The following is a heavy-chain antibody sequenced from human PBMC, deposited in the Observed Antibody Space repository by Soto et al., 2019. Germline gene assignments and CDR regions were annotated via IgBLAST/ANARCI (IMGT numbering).Heavy chain of an antibody. J-gene: IGHJ4*02. CDR1: GGSISSYY. CDR2: IYYSGST. V-gene: IGHV4-59*01. Sequence: SETLSLTCTVSGGSISSYYWSWIRQPPGKGLERIGYIYYSGSTNYNPSLKSRVTISVDTSKIQFSLKLSSVTAADTAVYYCARHYCSGGSCRSYFDYWGQGTLVTVSS. CDR3: ARHYCSGGSCRSYFDY. D-gene: IGHD2-15*01.